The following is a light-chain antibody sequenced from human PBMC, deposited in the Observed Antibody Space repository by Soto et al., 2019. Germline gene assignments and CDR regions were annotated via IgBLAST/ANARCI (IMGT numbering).Light chain of an antibody. CDR1: SSDVRFYNY. CDR2: EVS. CDR3: SSYTSSTTLGV. Sequence: QSALTQPASVSGSPGXXXXXXXTGTSSDVRFYNYVSWYQQHPGKAPKLMIYEVSYRPSGVSNRFSGSKSGNTASLTISGLQAEDEADYYCSSYTSSTTLGVFGTGTKLTVL. V-gene: IGLV2-14*01. J-gene: IGLJ1*01.